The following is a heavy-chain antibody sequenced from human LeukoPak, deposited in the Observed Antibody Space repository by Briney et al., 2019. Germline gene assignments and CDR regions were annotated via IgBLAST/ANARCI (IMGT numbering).Heavy chain of an antibody. CDR2: INPNSGGT. CDR1: GYTFTGYY. CDR3: ARDHYDILTGSNHRNYGMDV. J-gene: IGHJ6*02. Sequence: ASVKVSCKASGYTFTGYYMHWVRQAPGQGLEWMGWINPNSGGTNYAQKFQGRVTMTRDTSISTAYMELSRLRSDDTAVYYCARDHYDILTGSNHRNYGMDVWGQGTTVTVSS. V-gene: IGHV1-2*02. D-gene: IGHD3-9*01.